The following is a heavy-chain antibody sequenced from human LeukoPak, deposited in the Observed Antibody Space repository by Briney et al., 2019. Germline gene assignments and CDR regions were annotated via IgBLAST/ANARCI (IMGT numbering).Heavy chain of an antibody. CDR2: FDPEDGET. CDR3: ATAGALMATIHDAFDI. J-gene: IGHJ3*02. CDR1: GYTLTELS. D-gene: IGHD5-24*01. Sequence: ASVKVSCKVSGYTLTELSMHWVRQAPGKGLEWMGGFDPEDGETIYAQKFQGRVTMTEDTSTDTAYMELSSLRSEDTAVYYCATAGALMATIHDAFDIWGQGTMVTVSS. V-gene: IGHV1-24*01.